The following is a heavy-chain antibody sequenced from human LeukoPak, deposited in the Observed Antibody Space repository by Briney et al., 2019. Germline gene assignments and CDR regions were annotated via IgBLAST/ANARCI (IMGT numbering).Heavy chain of an antibody. CDR2: ISSSSSYI. CDR1: GFPFSSYS. J-gene: IGHJ5*02. Sequence: PGGSLRLSCAASGFPFSSYSMTWVRQAPGKGLEWVSSISSSSSYIYYADSVKGRFTISRDNAKNSLYLQMNSLRAEDTAVYYCARDKGGYDPPGDNWFDPWGQGTLVTVSS. CDR3: ARDKGGYDPPGDNWFDP. V-gene: IGHV3-21*01. D-gene: IGHD5-12*01.